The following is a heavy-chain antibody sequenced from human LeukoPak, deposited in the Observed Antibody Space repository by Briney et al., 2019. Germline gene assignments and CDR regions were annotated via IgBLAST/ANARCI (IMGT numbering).Heavy chain of an antibody. CDR1: GFTFSSYW. CDR3: VRDVWGDRDSYFDF. CDR2: INSDGRST. J-gene: IGHJ4*02. V-gene: IGHV3-74*01. Sequence: GGSVRLSCAASGFTFSSYWMHWVRQAPGKGLVWVSRINSDGRSTSYADADSVKGRFTISRDNAKNTLYLQMNSLRVEDTAIYYCVRDVWGDRDSYFDFWGQGTLVTVSS. D-gene: IGHD2-21*01.